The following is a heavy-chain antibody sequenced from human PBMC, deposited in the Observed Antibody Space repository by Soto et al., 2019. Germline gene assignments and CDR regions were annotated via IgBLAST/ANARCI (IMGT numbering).Heavy chain of an antibody. CDR2: IYYSGST. V-gene: IGHV4-39*01. J-gene: IGHJ6*02. CDR3: ARLAVAGTLANYYYYYGMDV. CDR1: GGSISSSSYY. Sequence: SETLSLTCTVSGGSISSSSYYWGWIRQPPGKGLEWIGSIYYSGSTYYNPSLKSRVTISVDTSKNQFSLKLSSVTAADTAVYYCARLAVAGTLANYYYYYGMDVWGQGTTVTVS. D-gene: IGHD6-19*01.